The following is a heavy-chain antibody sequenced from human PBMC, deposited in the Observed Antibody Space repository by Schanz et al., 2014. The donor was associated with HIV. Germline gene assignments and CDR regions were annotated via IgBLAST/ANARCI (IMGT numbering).Heavy chain of an antibody. J-gene: IGHJ4*02. CDR1: GFTFSNYA. D-gene: IGHD3-16*01. CDR3: ARDGFYKRNKRFVILFDL. V-gene: IGHV3-9*01. CDR2: ISWNSGSI. Sequence: EVQLLESGGGLVQPGGSLRLSCAASGFTFSNYAMHWVRQAPGKGLEWVSGISWNSGSIGYADSVKGRFTISRDNAKNSLYLQMNSLRAEDTALYYCARDGFYKRNKRFVILFDLWGRGTLVTVSS.